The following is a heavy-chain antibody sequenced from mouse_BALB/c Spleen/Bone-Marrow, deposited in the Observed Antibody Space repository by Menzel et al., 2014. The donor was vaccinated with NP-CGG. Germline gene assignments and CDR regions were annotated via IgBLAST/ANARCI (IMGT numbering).Heavy chain of an antibody. V-gene: IGHV2-6-7*01. J-gene: IGHJ4*01. CDR2: IWGDGST. CDR1: GFSLTGYG. D-gene: IGHD2-4*01. Sequence: QVQLQQPGPGLVAPSRSLSITCTVSGFSLTGYGVSWVRQPPGKGLEWLGMIWGDGSTDYNSALKSRLSISKDNSKSQVFLKMNSLQTDDTARYYCARDSFLITRALDYWGQGTSVTVSS. CDR3: ARDSFLITRALDY.